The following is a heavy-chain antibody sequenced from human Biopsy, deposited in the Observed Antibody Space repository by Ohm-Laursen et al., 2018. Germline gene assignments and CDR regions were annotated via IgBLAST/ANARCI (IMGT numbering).Heavy chain of an antibody. Sequence: SVKVSCKTSGYNFISYSINWVRQAPGQGLEWMGWIRPLNGDTKYGQKFQDRVTMTTDTSTSTVYMELTSLRSDDTAVYYCARGEVTFGELIVSLDSWGQGTLVTVS. CDR3: ARGEVTFGELIVSLDS. D-gene: IGHD3-16*02. CDR2: IRPLNGDT. CDR1: GYNFISYS. V-gene: IGHV1-18*01. J-gene: IGHJ4*02.